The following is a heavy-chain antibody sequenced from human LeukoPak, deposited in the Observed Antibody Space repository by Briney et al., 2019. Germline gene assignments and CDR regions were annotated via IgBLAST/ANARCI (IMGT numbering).Heavy chain of an antibody. V-gene: IGHV6-1*01. CDR3: PPDHHPYGSGKDDHCYGIDV. Sequence: SQTLSLTCALSGDTLYGHTAAWSWLRQSPSRGLEWLGRTYYRYKGYHDYSVSVKTRMTLTPRTAKTQFSLRLNSIPPADSAVYFSPPDHHPYGSGKDDHCYGIDVWGQGTLVTVSS. CDR1: GDTLYGHTAA. D-gene: IGHD3-10*01. CDR2: TYYRYKGYH. J-gene: IGHJ6*02.